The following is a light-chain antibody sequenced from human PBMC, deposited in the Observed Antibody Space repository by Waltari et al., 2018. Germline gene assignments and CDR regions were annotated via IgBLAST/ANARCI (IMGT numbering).Light chain of an antibody. CDR3: HQYFKSPWT. CDR2: WAS. V-gene: IGKV4-1*01. J-gene: IGKJ1*01. Sequence: DIVMTQSPDSLAVSLGESATIHCKSSPSVLFSPNNKDFVAWHQQKPGQNPKLLIYWASTRHSGVPALFRASGSGTNFTLTISSLQAEDVAVYYCHQYFKSPWTFGRGTQVEIK. CDR1: PSVLFSPNNKDF.